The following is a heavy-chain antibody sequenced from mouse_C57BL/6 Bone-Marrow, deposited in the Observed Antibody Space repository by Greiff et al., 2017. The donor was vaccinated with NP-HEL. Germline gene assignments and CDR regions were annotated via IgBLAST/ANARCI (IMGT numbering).Heavy chain of an antibody. Sequence: DVMLVESGEGLVKPGGSLKLSCAASGFTFSSYAMSWVRQTPEKRLEWVAYISSGGDYIYYADTVKGRFTISRDNARNTLYLQMSSLKSEDTAMYYCTRDGGLRRGFAYWGHGTLVTVSA. CDR1: GFTFSSYA. CDR3: TRDGGLRRGFAY. V-gene: IGHV5-9-1*02. D-gene: IGHD2-4*01. J-gene: IGHJ3*01. CDR2: ISSGGDYI.